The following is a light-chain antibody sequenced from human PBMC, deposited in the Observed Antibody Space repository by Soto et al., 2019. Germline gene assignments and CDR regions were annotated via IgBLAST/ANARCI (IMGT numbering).Light chain of an antibody. V-gene: IGKV2-28*01. CDR3: MQALQTRIT. CDR2: LGS. CDR1: QSLLHSNGYNY. J-gene: IGKJ5*01. Sequence: DIVMTQSPLSLSVTPGEPASISCRSSQSLLHSNGYNYLDWYLQKPVQSPQLLIYLGSSRASGVPDRFSGSGSGTDFTLEISRVEAEDVGVYYCMQALQTRITFGQGTRLEIK.